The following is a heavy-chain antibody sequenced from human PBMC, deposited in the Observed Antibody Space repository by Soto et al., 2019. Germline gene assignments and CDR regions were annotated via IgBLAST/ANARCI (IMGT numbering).Heavy chain of an antibody. CDR3: STGYYDILTGYFNSP. Sequence: GGSLRLCCAASGFTFSNAWMSWVRQAPGKGLEWVGRIKSKTDGGTTDYPAPVKGRFTISRDDSENMLYLQMNSLKTEDTAVYYCSTGYYDILTGYFNSPWGQGTMVTVSS. V-gene: IGHV3-15*01. J-gene: IGHJ3*01. CDR1: GFTFSNAW. CDR2: IKSKTDGGTT. D-gene: IGHD3-9*01.